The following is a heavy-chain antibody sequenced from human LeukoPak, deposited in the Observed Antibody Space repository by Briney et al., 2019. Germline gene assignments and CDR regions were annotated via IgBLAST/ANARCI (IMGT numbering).Heavy chain of an antibody. J-gene: IGHJ4*02. Sequence: GGSLRLSCAASGFTFSDYGIHWVRQAPGKGLEWVAVIWSDGSNKYYADSVKGRFTISRDNSKKTLYLQMNSLRAEDTAVYYCARDSSGYQWGQGTLVTVSS. CDR2: IWSDGSNK. V-gene: IGHV3-33*01. CDR3: ARDSSGYQ. D-gene: IGHD3-22*01. CDR1: GFTFSDYG.